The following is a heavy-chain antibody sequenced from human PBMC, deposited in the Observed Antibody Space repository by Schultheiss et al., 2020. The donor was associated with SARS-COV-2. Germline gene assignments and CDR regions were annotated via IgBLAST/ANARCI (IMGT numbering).Heavy chain of an antibody. D-gene: IGHD3-3*01. CDR1: GFTFSSYA. V-gene: IGHV3-30*04. CDR3: ARWDLYYDFWSGYQKHYYGMDV. J-gene: IGHJ6*02. CDR2: ISYDGSNK. Sequence: GGSLRLSCAASGFTFSSYAMSWVRQAPGKGLEWVAVISYDGSNKYYADSVKGRFTISRDNSKNTLYLQMNSLRAEDTAVYYCARWDLYYDFWSGYQKHYYGMDVWGQGTTVTVSS.